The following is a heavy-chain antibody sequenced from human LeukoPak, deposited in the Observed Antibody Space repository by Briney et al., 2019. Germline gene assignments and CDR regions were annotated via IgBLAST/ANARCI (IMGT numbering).Heavy chain of an antibody. CDR2: IYYGVST. Sequence: ASETLSLTCTVSGGSISSYYWSWIRQPPGKGLEWIGYIYYGVSTNYNPSLKSRVTISLDTSKKQISLKVRSVTAADTAIYYCARLLADNWFDPWGQGTLVTVSS. J-gene: IGHJ5*02. CDR3: ARLLADNWFDP. D-gene: IGHD6-13*01. CDR1: GGSISSYY. V-gene: IGHV4-59*08.